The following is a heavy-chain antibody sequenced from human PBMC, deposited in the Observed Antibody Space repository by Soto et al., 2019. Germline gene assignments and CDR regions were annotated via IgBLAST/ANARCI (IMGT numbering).Heavy chain of an antibody. J-gene: IGHJ4*02. D-gene: IGHD2-21*02. Sequence: TLSLTCAVYGGSFSGYYWSWIRQPPGKGLEWIGEITHSGSTNYNPSLTSRVTISVDTSKNQFSLKLSSVTAADTAVYYCARGGYGGNSGLGHFDSWGQGTLVTVSS. CDR1: GGSFSGYY. V-gene: IGHV4-34*01. CDR2: ITHSGST. CDR3: ARGGYGGNSGLGHFDS.